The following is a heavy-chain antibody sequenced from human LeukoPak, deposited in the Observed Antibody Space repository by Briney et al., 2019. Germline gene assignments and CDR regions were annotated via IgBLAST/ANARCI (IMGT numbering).Heavy chain of an antibody. CDR2: ISSSSSYI. CDR1: GFSFSTFA. V-gene: IGHV3-21*01. D-gene: IGHD6-13*01. J-gene: IGHJ4*02. Sequence: PGGSLRLSCAASGFSFSTFAMNWVRQAPGKGLEWVSSISSSSSYIYYADSVKGRFTISRDNAKNSLYLQMNSLRAEDTAVYCCARDLFSIAADLDYWGQGTLVTVSS. CDR3: ARDLFSIAADLDY.